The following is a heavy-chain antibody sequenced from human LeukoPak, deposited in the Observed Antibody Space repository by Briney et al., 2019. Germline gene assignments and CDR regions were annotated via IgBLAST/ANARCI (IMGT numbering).Heavy chain of an antibody. CDR3: ARDYRVSHSSGWSSCGY. V-gene: IGHV1-8*01. Sequence: GASVTVSCKASGYTFTSYDINWVRQATGQGLEWMGWMNPNSGNTGYAQKFQGRVTMTRNTSISTAYMEPSSLRSDDTAVYYCARDYRVSHSSGWSSCGYWGQGTLVTVSS. CDR2: MNPNSGNT. D-gene: IGHD6-19*01. CDR1: GYTFTSYD. J-gene: IGHJ4*02.